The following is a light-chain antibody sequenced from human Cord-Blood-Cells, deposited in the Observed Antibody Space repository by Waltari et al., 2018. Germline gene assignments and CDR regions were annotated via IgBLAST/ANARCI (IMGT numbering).Light chain of an antibody. J-gene: IGLJ2*01. CDR2: DVS. CDR3: SSYTSSSTVV. V-gene: IGLV2-14*01. CDR1: RSDVGGDAY. Sequence: QSALSQPASVSGSPGQPITISCSGTRSDVGGDAYDSWYQQHPGKAPKLMIYDVSNRPSGVSNRFSGSKSGNTASLTISGLQAEDEADYYCSSYTSSSTVVFGGGTKLTVL.